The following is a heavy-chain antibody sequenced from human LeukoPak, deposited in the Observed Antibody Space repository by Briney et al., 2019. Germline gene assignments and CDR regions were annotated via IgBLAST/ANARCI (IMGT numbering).Heavy chain of an antibody. D-gene: IGHD6-13*01. CDR3: ARGQSSSWYFNWFDP. CDR1: GYTFTSYD. V-gene: IGHV1-8*03. Sequence: GASVKVSCKASGYTFTSYDINWVRQATGQGLEWMGWMNPNSGNTGYAQKFQGRVTITRNTSISTAYMELSSLRSEDTAVYYCARGQSSSWYFNWFDPWGQGTLVTVSS. J-gene: IGHJ5*02. CDR2: MNPNSGNT.